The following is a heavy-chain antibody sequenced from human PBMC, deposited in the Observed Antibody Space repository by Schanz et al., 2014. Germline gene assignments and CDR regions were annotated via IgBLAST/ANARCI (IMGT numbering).Heavy chain of an antibody. CDR3: ARAADWPVTRFDP. CDR2: ISSRSSHI. V-gene: IGHV3-21*04. J-gene: IGHJ5*02. CDR1: GFTFSSYS. Sequence: EVQLVESGGGLVQPGGSLRLSCTASGFTFSSYSMNWVRQAPGKGLEWVSSISSRSSHIYYADSVKGRFTVSRDNAKNSVYLQMNGLRVEDTAVYYCARAADWPVTRFDPWGQGTLVTVSS. D-gene: IGHD3-9*01.